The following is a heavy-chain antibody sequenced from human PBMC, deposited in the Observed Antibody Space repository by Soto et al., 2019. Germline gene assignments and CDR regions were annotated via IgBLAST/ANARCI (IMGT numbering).Heavy chain of an antibody. CDR3: AVAVAGPTAIGY. J-gene: IGHJ4*02. CDR2: INSDGSST. V-gene: IGHV3-74*01. CDR1: GFTFSSYW. D-gene: IGHD6-19*01. Sequence: EVQLVESGGGLVQPGGSLRLSCAASGFTFSSYWRHWVRQAPGKGLVWVSRINSDGSSTSYADSVKGRFTISRDNAKNTLYLQMNSLRAEDTAVYYCAVAVAGPTAIGYWGQGTLGTVSS.